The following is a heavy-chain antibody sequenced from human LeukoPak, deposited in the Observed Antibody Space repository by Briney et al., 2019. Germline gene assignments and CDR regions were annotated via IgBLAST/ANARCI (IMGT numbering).Heavy chain of an antibody. D-gene: IGHD3-22*01. J-gene: IGHJ4*02. Sequence: GGSLRLSCAASGFTFSSYAMSWVRQAPGKGLEWVSVISGSGDNTYYADSVKGRLTISRDDSKNTLYLQMNSLRSEDTAVYYCAKTSGYYDTFFDYWGQGTLVTVSS. V-gene: IGHV3-23*01. CDR2: ISGSGDNT. CDR1: GFTFSSYA. CDR3: AKTSGYYDTFFDY.